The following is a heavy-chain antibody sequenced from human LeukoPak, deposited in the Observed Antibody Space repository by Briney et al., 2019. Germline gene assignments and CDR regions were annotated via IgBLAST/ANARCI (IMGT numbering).Heavy chain of an antibody. J-gene: IGHJ4*02. CDR1: GFTFSTYG. V-gene: IGHV3-33*01. CDR3: ARGGYSGTYYFDY. Sequence: GRSLRLSCAASGFTFSTYGMHWVRQAPGKGLEWVAVVWYDGSNIHYVDSVKGRFTISRDNSKSTLYLQMNSLTAEDTAMYYCARGGYSGTYYFDYWGQGTLVTVSS. D-gene: IGHD1-26*01. CDR2: VWYDGSNI.